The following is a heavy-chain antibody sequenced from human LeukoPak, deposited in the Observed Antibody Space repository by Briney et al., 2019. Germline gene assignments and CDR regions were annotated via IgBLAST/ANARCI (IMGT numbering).Heavy chain of an antibody. V-gene: IGHV4-34*01. CDR1: GGSFSGSY. Sequence: SETLSLTCAVYGGSFSGSYWNWIRQPPGKGLEWIGEINHSGSTNYNPSLKSRLTISVDTSKNQFSLKLSSVTAADTAVYYCARGRIVVVPAAPRHFQHWGQGTLVTVSS. J-gene: IGHJ1*01. CDR3: ARGRIVVVPAAPRHFQH. CDR2: INHSGST. D-gene: IGHD2-2*01.